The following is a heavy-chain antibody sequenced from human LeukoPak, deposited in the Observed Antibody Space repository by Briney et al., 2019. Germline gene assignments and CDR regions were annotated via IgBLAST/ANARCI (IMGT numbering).Heavy chain of an antibody. J-gene: IGHJ4*02. Sequence: SETLSLTCTVSGGSISSSSYYWGCIRQPPGKGLEWIGSIYYSGSTYYNPSLKSRVTISVDTSKNQFSLKLSSVTAADTAVYYCASDYGDYVRGYFDYWGQGTLVTVSS. D-gene: IGHD4-17*01. CDR3: ASDYGDYVRGYFDY. CDR1: GGSISSSSYY. V-gene: IGHV4-39*01. CDR2: IYYSGST.